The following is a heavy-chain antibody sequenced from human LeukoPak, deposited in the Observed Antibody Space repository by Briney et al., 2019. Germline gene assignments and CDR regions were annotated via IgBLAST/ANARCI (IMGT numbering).Heavy chain of an antibody. J-gene: IGHJ4*02. V-gene: IGHV4-59*08. CDR3: ARINWNYFDY. CDR2: IYYSGST. D-gene: IGHD1-1*01. Sequence: LSETLSLTCTVSGGSISSYYWSWIRQPPGKGLEWIGYIYYSGSTNYNPSLKSRVTISVDTSKNQFSLKLSSVTAADTAVYYCARINWNYFDYWGQGILVTVSS. CDR1: GGSISSYY.